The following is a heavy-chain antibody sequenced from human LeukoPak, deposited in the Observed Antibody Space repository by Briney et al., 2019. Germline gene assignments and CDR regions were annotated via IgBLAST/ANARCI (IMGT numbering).Heavy chain of an antibody. CDR1: GFTFSSYA. D-gene: IGHD4-11*01. J-gene: IGHJ1*01. CDR2: MRGSGGSK. Sequence: PGGSLRLSCAASGFTFSSYAMSWVRQAPGKGLEWVAAMRGSGGSKYYADSVKGRFTISRDNSKKTLYLQMNSLIAEDTCVYYCTKSAPRNYVGYFHHWPQGPLVSVPS. CDR3: TKSAPRNYVGYFHH. V-gene: IGHV3-23*01.